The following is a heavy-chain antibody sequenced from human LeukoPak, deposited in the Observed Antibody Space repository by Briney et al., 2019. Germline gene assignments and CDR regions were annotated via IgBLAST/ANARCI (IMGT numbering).Heavy chain of an antibody. Sequence: AASVKVSCKASGGTFSSYAISWVRQAPGQGLEWMGGIIPIFGTANYAQKFQGRVTITADESTSTAYMELSSLRSEDTAVYYCARELVLRPNHYYYGMDVWGQGTTVTVSS. CDR1: GGTFSSYA. D-gene: IGHD2/OR15-2a*01. J-gene: IGHJ6*02. CDR3: ARELVLRPNHYYYGMDV. CDR2: IIPIFGTA. V-gene: IGHV1-69*13.